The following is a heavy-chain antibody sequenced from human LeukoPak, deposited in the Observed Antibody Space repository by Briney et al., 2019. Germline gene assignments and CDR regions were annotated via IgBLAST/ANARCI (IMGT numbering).Heavy chain of an antibody. CDR1: GYTFTGYY. J-gene: IGHJ3*02. V-gene: IGHV1-2*02. D-gene: IGHD5-18*01. Sequence: ASVKVSCKASGYTFTGYYMHWVRQAPGQGLEWMGWINPNSGGTNYAQKFQGRVTMARDTSISTAYMELSRLRSDDTAVYYCARGVVYTAMLNDAFDIWGQGTMVTVSS. CDR2: INPNSGGT. CDR3: ARGVVYTAMLNDAFDI.